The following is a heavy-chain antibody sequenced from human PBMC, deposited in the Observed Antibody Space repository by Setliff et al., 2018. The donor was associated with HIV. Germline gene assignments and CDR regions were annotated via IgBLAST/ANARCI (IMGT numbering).Heavy chain of an antibody. CDR3: ARAPPGIQNDAFDV. J-gene: IGHJ3*01. Sequence: SETLSLTCRLSGDSIVFDDSTRSYHCSWIRQPPGKGLEWIGSTPYRGRTNYNPSLKSRVTISVDTSRDQFSLQLTSVTAADTAVYYCARAPPGIQNDAFDVWGQGTMVTVSS. CDR1: GDSIVFDDSTRSYH. CDR2: TPYRGRT. V-gene: IGHV4-39*07.